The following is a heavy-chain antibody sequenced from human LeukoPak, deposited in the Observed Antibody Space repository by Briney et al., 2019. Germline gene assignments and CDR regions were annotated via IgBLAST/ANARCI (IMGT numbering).Heavy chain of an antibody. V-gene: IGHV4-4*07. D-gene: IGHD3-10*01. CDR1: GGSNSGGY. CDR2: IYPSGST. Sequence: PSETLSLTCSMSGGSNSGGYWSCLRRPAGGGLECIGRIYPSGSTYLTPSLKSRVSMSVDMSKRQIFLKVDSVTAADTAVYYCARGYASGCFSTWGQGILVTVSS. J-gene: IGHJ5*02. CDR3: ARGYASGCFST.